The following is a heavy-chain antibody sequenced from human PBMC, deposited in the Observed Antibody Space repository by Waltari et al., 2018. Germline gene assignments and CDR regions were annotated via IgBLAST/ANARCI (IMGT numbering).Heavy chain of an antibody. J-gene: IGHJ4*02. D-gene: IGHD1-1*01. V-gene: IGHV3-7*01. CDR2: MRQDGSEL. CDR3: AREDATATHFDY. CDR1: GFAFSSHW. Sequence: EVQLVESGGGLVQPGGSLRLSCVGSGFAFSSHWVSWVRRAPGKGLEWVANMRQDGSELFYADSVKGRFTVSRDNAESSLFLQMNSLTVDDTAVYYCAREDATATHFDYWGQGTLVTVSS.